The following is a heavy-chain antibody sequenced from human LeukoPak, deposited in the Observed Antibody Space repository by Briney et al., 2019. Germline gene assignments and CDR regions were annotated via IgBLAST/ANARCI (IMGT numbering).Heavy chain of an antibody. CDR3: AKPLSPRSGFDY. V-gene: IGHV3-23*01. CDR2: ISGSGGST. J-gene: IGHJ4*02. CDR1: GFTFSSYA. Sequence: PGGSLRLSCAASGFTFSSYAMSWVRQAPGKGPEWVSAISGSGGSTYYADSVKGRFTISRDNSKDTLYLQMNSLRAEDTAVYYCAKPLSPRSGFDYWGQGTLVTVSS. D-gene: IGHD2-15*01.